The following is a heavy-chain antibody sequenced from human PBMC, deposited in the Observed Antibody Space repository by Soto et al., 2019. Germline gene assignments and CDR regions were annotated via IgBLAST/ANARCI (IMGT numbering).Heavy chain of an antibody. CDR1: GYSFTSYW. CDR2: IYPGDSDT. D-gene: IGHD6-25*01. CDR3: ARVYRETATIGILYYFDY. J-gene: IGHJ4*02. Sequence: PGESLKISCKGSGYSFTSYWIGWVRQMPGKGLEWMGIIYPGDSDTRYSPSFQGQVTISADKSISTAYLQWSSLKASDTAMYYCARVYRETATIGILYYFDYWGQGTLVTVSS. V-gene: IGHV5-51*01.